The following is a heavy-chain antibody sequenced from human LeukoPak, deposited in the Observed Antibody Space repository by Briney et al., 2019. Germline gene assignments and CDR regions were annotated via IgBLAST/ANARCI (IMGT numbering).Heavy chain of an antibody. Sequence: ASLRVSCMASGYTFTGYYIHWVRQAPGQGLEWMGRINPNSGGSNYAQKFQGRVTMTRDTSISTAYMELSRLRSDDTAVYYCAKGYCSSTSCYAPHYYYYMDVWGKGTTVTVSS. CDR3: AKGYCSSTSCYAPHYYYYMDV. V-gene: IGHV1-2*06. D-gene: IGHD2-2*01. J-gene: IGHJ6*03. CDR1: GYTFTGYY. CDR2: INPNSGGS.